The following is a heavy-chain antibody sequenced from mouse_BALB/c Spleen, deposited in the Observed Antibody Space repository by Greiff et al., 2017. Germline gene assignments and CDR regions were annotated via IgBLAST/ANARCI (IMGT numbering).Heavy chain of an antibody. CDR1: GFSLTSYG. D-gene: IGHD2-2*01. CDR2: IWAGGST. Sequence: QVQLQQSGPGLVAPSQSLSITCTVSGFSLTSYGVHWVRQPPGKGLEWLGVIWAGGSTNYNSALMSRLSISKDNSKSQVFLKMNSLQTDDTAMYYCARDSYGYDWFAYWGQGTLVTVSA. V-gene: IGHV2-9*02. CDR3: ARDSYGYDWFAY. J-gene: IGHJ3*01.